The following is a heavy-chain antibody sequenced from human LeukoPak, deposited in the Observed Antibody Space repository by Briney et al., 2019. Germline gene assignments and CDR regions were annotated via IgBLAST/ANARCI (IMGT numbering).Heavy chain of an antibody. CDR1: GFTFSDYY. J-gene: IGHJ4*02. D-gene: IGHD6-19*01. Sequence: GGSLILSCAASGFTFSDYYMSWIRQAPGKGLEWVSYISSSGSTIYYADSVKGRFTISRDSAKNSLYLQMNSLRAEDTAVYYCARVSPIAVAGPTLFDYWGQGTLVTVSS. CDR3: ARVSPIAVAGPTLFDY. V-gene: IGHV3-11*01. CDR2: ISSSGSTI.